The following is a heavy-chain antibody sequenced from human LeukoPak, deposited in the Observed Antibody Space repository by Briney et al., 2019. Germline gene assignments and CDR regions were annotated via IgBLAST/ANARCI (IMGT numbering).Heavy chain of an antibody. CDR3: ATVGATGIYFDY. Sequence: SETLSLTCAVYGGSFSAHYWNWIRRPPGKGLEWIGEINHSGSTNYNPSLKSRVTISVDTSKNQFSLKLSSVTAADTAVYYCATVGATGIYFDYWGQGTLVTVSS. CDR1: GGSFSAHY. V-gene: IGHV4-34*01. J-gene: IGHJ4*02. CDR2: INHSGST. D-gene: IGHD1-26*01.